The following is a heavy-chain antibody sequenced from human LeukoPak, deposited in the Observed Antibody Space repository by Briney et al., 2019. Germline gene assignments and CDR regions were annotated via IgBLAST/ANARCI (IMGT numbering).Heavy chain of an antibody. V-gene: IGHV3-23*01. J-gene: IGHJ4*02. Sequence: PGGSLRLSCAASGFTFSSYVMSRVRQAPGKGLEWVSAISGSGDSTYYADSVKGRFTVSRDNSKNTLCLQMNSLRAEDTAIYYCAKVTYYDSSADYWGQGTLVTVSS. CDR3: AKVTYYDSSADY. CDR1: GFTFSSYV. D-gene: IGHD3-22*01. CDR2: ISGSGDST.